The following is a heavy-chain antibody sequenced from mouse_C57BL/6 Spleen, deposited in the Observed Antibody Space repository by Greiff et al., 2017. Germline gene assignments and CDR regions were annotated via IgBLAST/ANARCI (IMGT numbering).Heavy chain of an antibody. Sequence: QVQLQQPGAELVKPGASVKMSCKASGYTFTSYWITWVKQRPGQGLEWIGDIYPGSGSTNYNEKFKSKATLTVDTSSSTAYMQLSSLTSEDSAVYYCARSGGQLRLLDAMDYWGQGTSVTVSS. J-gene: IGHJ4*01. CDR3: ARSGGQLRLLDAMDY. V-gene: IGHV1-55*01. CDR2: IYPGSGST. D-gene: IGHD3-2*02. CDR1: GYTFTSYW.